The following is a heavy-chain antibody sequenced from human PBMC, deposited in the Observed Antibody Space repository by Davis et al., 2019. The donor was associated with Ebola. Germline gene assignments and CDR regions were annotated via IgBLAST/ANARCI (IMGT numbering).Heavy chain of an antibody. CDR1: TFTSGNLW. CDR2: IRQDGSEK. Sequence: PGGSLRLSCAASTFTSGNLWMSWVRQAPGKGLEWVANIRQDGSEKYYVDSVKGRFTISRDNAKNLLYIQMNSLRAEDTAIYYCARERLTTSGYYLDYWGQGTPVTVSS. CDR3: ARERLTTSGYYLDY. V-gene: IGHV3-7*03. J-gene: IGHJ4*02. D-gene: IGHD3-22*01.